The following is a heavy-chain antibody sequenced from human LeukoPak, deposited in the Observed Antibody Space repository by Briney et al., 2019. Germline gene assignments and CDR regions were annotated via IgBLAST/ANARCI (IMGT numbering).Heavy chain of an antibody. D-gene: IGHD1-26*01. J-gene: IGHJ5*02. V-gene: IGHV1-69*13. CDR3: ARDRGNWFDP. CDR2: IIPIFGTA. Sequence: ASVKVSCKASGYTFTTYDISWVRQAPGQGLEWMGGIIPIFGTANYAQKFQGRVTITADESTSTAYMELSSLRSEDTAVYYCARDRGNWFDPWGQGTLVTVSS. CDR1: GYTFTTYD.